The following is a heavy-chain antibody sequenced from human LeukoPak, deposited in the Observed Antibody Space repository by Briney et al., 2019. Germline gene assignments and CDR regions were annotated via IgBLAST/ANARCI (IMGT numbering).Heavy chain of an antibody. Sequence: GGSLRLSCAASGFTLSSYAMSWVRQAPGKGLEWVSAISGSGGSTYYADSVKGRFTISRDNSKNTLYLQMNSLRAEDTAVYYCAKDASWDSSGLYFDYWGQGTLVTVSS. J-gene: IGHJ4*02. CDR1: GFTLSSYA. D-gene: IGHD3-22*01. CDR2: ISGSGGST. CDR3: AKDASWDSSGLYFDY. V-gene: IGHV3-23*01.